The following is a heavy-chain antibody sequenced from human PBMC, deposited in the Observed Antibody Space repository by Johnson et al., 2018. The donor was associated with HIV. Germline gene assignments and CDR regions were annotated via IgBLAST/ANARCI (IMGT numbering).Heavy chain of an antibody. CDR3: ARVGEPDLEYYDDSSGQIGGNAFDI. D-gene: IGHD3-22*01. V-gene: IGHV3-23*04. J-gene: IGHJ3*02. Sequence: EVQLVESGGGLVQPGGSLRLSCAASGFTFSDYYMSWIRQAPGKGLEWVSAISGSGCSTYYADSVRGRFTISRDNSKNTLYLQMNSLRAEDTAVYYCARVGEPDLEYYDDSSGQIGGNAFDIWGQGTMVTVSS. CDR1: GFTFSDYY. CDR2: ISGSGCST.